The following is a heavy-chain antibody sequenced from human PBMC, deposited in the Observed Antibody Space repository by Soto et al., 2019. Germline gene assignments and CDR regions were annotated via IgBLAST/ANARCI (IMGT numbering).Heavy chain of an antibody. D-gene: IGHD6-13*01. J-gene: IGHJ6*02. Sequence: PGGSLRLSCAVSGFTVSNNYMSWVRQAPGKGLEWVSVVYSGDFAYYADSVKGRFTTTRDTSTNTVYLHMNSLRVEDTAVYYCAKRQQLVRYRYGMDVWGQGTTVTVSS. CDR2: VYSGDFA. CDR3: AKRQQLVRYRYGMDV. CDR1: GFTVSNNY. V-gene: IGHV3-53*01.